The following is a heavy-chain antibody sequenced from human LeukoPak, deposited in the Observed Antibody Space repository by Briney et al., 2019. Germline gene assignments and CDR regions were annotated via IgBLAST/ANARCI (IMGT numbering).Heavy chain of an antibody. CDR1: GYSIGSGYY. V-gene: IGHV4-38-2*01. J-gene: IGHJ1*01. CDR3: ARVGRSEYFQH. D-gene: IGHD3-10*01. Sequence: SETLSLTCAVSGYSIGSGYYWGWIRQPPGKGLEWIGSIFYSGSTYYTPSLKSRVTISVDTSKNQFSLKLSSVTAADTAVYYCARVGRSEYFQHWGQGTLVTVSS. CDR2: IFYSGST.